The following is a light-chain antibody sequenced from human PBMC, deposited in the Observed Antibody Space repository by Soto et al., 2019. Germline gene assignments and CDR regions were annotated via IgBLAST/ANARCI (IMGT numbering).Light chain of an antibody. CDR1: QSISSY. Sequence: PFSLSPSVGDIVTITCLASQSISSYLNWYQQKPGKAPKLLIYAASSLQSGVTSRFSGSGSGTDFTLTISSLQPEDFATYYCQQSYSTPQTVGPGTKVEIK. J-gene: IGKJ1*01. CDR3: QQSYSTPQT. CDR2: AAS. V-gene: IGKV1-39*01.